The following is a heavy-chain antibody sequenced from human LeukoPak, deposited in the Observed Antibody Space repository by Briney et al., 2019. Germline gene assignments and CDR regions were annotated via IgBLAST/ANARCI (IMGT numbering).Heavy chain of an antibody. CDR1: GYTFTSYD. J-gene: IGHJ6*02. CDR2: MNPNSGNT. CDR3: ARVVAATSYYYYGMDV. Sequence: ASVKVSCKASGYTFTSYDINWVRQATGQGLEWMGWMNPNSGNTGYAQKFQGRVTMTRNTSISTAYMELSSLRSEDTAVYYCARVVAATSYYYYGMDVWGQGTTVTVSS. V-gene: IGHV1-8*01. D-gene: IGHD2-15*01.